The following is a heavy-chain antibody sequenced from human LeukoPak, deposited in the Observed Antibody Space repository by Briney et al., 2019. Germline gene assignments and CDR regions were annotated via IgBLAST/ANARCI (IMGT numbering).Heavy chain of an antibody. D-gene: IGHD3-10*01. J-gene: IGHJ3*02. CDR2: IYYSGIT. CDR3: ARGITMVRGVIKAFDI. Sequence: SETLSLTCTVSGVSISSSGYYWGWIRQSPGEGLEWIGNIYYSGITYYSPSLKSRVTISVDTSKNQFSLKLSSVTAADTAVYYCARGITMVRGVIKAFDIWGQGTMATVSS. V-gene: IGHV4-39*01. CDR1: GVSISSSGYY.